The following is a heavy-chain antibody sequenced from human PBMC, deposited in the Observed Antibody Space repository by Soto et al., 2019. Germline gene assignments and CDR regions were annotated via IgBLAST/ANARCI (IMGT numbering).Heavy chain of an antibody. V-gene: IGHV1-46*01. CDR2: INPSGGST. J-gene: IGHJ1*01. CDR1: LYTFTIYY. D-gene: IGHD6-19*01. Sequence: SVKVSSKTSLYTFTIYYMHCVRQAPGQGLEWMGIINPSGGSTSYAQKFQGRVTMTRDTSTSTVYMELSSLRSEDTAVYYCARDPGYSSGWAEYFQHWGQGTLVTVSS. CDR3: ARDPGYSSGWAEYFQH.